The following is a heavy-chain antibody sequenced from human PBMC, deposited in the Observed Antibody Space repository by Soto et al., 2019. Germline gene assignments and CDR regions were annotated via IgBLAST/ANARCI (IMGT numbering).Heavy chain of an antibody. V-gene: IGHV3-15*01. CDR3: TTDKTYYDFLTGYYTRDAGAFDI. CDR1: GFTFTNAL. CDR2: IKSKTHGGTT. Sequence: GGSLRLSCEVCGFTFTNALMSWVRQAPGKGLEWVGRIKSKTHGGTTDYAAPVKGRFTISRDDSKKTLYLQMNSLKIEDTAVYYCTTDKTYYDFLTGYYTRDAGAFDIWGQGTMVTVSS. D-gene: IGHD3-9*01. J-gene: IGHJ3*02.